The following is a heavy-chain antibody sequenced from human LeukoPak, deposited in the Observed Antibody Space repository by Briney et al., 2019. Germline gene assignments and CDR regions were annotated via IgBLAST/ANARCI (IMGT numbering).Heavy chain of an antibody. J-gene: IGHJ4*02. Sequence: GGCLRLSCAASGFTVSSHHINWVRQAPGKGLEWVAIVYSNGSAYYADSVKDRFTISTDNSKNTVYLQMNSLRAADTAVYYCAREDPIVYWGQGTLVTVSS. V-gene: IGHV3-66*03. CDR3: AREDPIVY. D-gene: IGHD3-16*02. CDR2: VYSNGSA. CDR1: GFTVSSHH.